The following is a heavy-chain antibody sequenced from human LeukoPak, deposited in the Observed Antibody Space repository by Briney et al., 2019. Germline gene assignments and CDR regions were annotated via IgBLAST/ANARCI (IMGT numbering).Heavy chain of an antibody. CDR2: INPSSGTT. Sequence: ASVKVSCKASAYTFTTYYIHWVRQAPGQGLEWMAIINPSSGTTNSAQRFQGRVTMTRDTSTNTLYMELSSLRSGDTAVYYCATQYYYDSSGPFDYWGQGTLVTVSS. D-gene: IGHD3-22*01. CDR1: AYTFTTYY. V-gene: IGHV1-46*01. J-gene: IGHJ4*02. CDR3: ATQYYYDSSGPFDY.